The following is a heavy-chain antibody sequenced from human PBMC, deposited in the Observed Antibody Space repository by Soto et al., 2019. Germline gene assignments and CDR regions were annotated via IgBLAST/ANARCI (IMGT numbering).Heavy chain of an antibody. V-gene: IGHV1-46*03. Sequence: ASVKVSCKASGYTFTSYYMHWVRQAPGQGLEWMGIVNPSGGSTSYAQKFQGRVTMTRDTSTSTVYMELSSLRSEDTAVYYCARDPSIAVAGTSSDYWGQGTLVTVSS. CDR1: GYTFTSYY. CDR2: VNPSGGST. D-gene: IGHD6-19*01. J-gene: IGHJ4*02. CDR3: ARDPSIAVAGTSSDY.